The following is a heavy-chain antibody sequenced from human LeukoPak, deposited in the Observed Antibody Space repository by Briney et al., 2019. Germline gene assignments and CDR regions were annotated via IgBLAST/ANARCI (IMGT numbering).Heavy chain of an antibody. Sequence: PGGSLRLSCAASGFTFSSYGMHWVRQAPGKGLEWVAVISYDGSNKYYADSVKGRFTISRDNSKNTLYLQMNSLRAEDTAVYYCASFPSSDAFDIWGQGTMVTVSS. CDR3: ASFPSSDAFDI. CDR1: GFTFSSYG. CDR2: ISYDGSNK. V-gene: IGHV3-30*03. J-gene: IGHJ3*02.